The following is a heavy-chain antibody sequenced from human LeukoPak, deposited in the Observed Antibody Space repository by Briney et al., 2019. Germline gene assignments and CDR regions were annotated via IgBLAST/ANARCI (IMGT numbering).Heavy chain of an antibody. D-gene: IGHD6-13*01. CDR3: ARVISSSWYT. Sequence: GGSLRLSCAASGFTFKNYVMTWVRQAPGEGLQWVSAISGSGNSTYYADSVSGRFTISRDNAKNTLYLQMNSLRAEDTAVYYCARVISSSWYTWGQGTLVTVSS. J-gene: IGHJ5*02. CDR2: ISGSGNST. CDR1: GFTFKNYV. V-gene: IGHV3-23*01.